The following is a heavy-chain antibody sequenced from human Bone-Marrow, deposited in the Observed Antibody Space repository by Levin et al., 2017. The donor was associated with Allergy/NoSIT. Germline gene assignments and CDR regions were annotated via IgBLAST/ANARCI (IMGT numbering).Heavy chain of an antibody. CDR1: GYSFISYW. J-gene: IGHJ4*02. D-gene: IGHD3/OR15-3a*01. Sequence: TSGGSLRLSCEASGYSFISYWIGWVRQMPGKGLEWMGIIQPDDSETRYSPSFQGQVFISADKSSTTAYLQWSSLKASDAAVYYCVRLHSGTDPFHYWGQGTLVTVSS. V-gene: IGHV5-51*01. CDR2: IQPDDSET. CDR3: VRLHSGTDPFHY.